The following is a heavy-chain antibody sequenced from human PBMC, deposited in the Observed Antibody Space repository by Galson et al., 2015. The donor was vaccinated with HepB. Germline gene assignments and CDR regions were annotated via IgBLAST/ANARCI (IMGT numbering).Heavy chain of an antibody. J-gene: IGHJ4*02. D-gene: IGHD3-22*01. V-gene: IGHV1-18*04. CDR3: ARRYYHSIGYCYFDY. CDR2: ISAYNGNT. CDR1: GYTFTSYG. Sequence: SVKVSCKASGYTFTSYGISWVRQAPGQGLEWMGWISAYNGNTNYAQKLQGRVTMTTDTSTSTAYMELRSLRSDDTAVYYCARRYYHSIGYCYFDYWGQGTLVTVSS.